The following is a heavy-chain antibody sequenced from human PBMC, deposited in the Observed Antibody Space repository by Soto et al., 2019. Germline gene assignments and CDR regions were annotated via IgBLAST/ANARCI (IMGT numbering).Heavy chain of an antibody. J-gene: IGHJ4*02. CDR2: INAGNGNT. Sequence: ASVKVSCKASGCTFTSYAMHWVRQAPGQRLEWMGWINAGNGNTKYSQKFQGRVTITRDTSASTAYMELSSLRSEDTAVYYCARGSHIVVVTANPSPFDYWGQGTLVTVSS. V-gene: IGHV1-3*01. CDR1: GCTFTSYA. D-gene: IGHD2-21*02. CDR3: ARGSHIVVVTANPSPFDY.